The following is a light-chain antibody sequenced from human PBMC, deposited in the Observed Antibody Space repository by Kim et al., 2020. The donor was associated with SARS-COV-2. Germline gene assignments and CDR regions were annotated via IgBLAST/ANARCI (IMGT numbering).Light chain of an antibody. CDR2: DAS. Sequence: LSPGERATLSCRASQSVSSYLAWYQQKPGQAPRLLIYDASNRATGIPARFSGSGSGTDSTLTISSLEPEDFAVYYCQQRSNWPPAFGQGTRLEIK. J-gene: IGKJ5*01. CDR1: QSVSSY. CDR3: QQRSNWPPA. V-gene: IGKV3-11*01.